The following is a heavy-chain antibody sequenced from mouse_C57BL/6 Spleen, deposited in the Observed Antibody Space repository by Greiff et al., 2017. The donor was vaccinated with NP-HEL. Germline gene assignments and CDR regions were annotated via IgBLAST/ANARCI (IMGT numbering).Heavy chain of an antibody. CDR2: INPNNGGT. V-gene: IGHV1-18*01. Sequence: EVQLQQSGPELVKPGASVKIPCKASGYTFTDYNMDWVKQSHGKSLEWIGDINPNNGGTIYNQKFKGKATLTVDKSSSTAYMELRSLTSEDTAVYYCARRAGCGARFAYWGQGTLVTVSA. CDR1: GYTFTDYN. J-gene: IGHJ3*01. D-gene: IGHD1-1*02. CDR3: ARRAGCGARFAY.